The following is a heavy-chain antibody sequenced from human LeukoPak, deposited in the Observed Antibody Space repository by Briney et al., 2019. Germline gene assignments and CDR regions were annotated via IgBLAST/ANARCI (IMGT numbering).Heavy chain of an antibody. CDR2: IYHSGST. CDR3: AKARNGAFDI. Sequence: SETLSLTCTVSGYSISSGYYWGWIRQPPGKGLEWIGSIYHSGSTYYNPSLKSRVTISVDTSKNQFSLKLSSVTAADTAVYYCAKARNGAFDIWGQGTMVTVSS. D-gene: IGHD1-1*01. V-gene: IGHV4-38-2*02. CDR1: GYSISSGYY. J-gene: IGHJ3*02.